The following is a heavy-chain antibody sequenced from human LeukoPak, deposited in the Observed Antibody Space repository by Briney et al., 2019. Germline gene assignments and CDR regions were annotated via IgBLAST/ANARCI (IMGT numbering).Heavy chain of an antibody. J-gene: IGHJ1*01. Sequence: GGSLRLSCAASGFTFSSYSMNWVRQAPGKGLEWVSSISSSSSYIYYADSVKGRFTISRDNAKNSLYLQMNSLRAEDTAVYYCPRDSGSSSSPEYFQHWGQGTLVTVSS. V-gene: IGHV3-21*01. CDR2: ISSSSSYI. CDR1: GFTFSSYS. D-gene: IGHD6-6*01. CDR3: PRDSGSSSSPEYFQH.